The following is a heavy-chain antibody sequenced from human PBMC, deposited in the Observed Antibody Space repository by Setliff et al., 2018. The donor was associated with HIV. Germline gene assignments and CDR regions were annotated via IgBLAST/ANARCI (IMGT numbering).Heavy chain of an antibody. D-gene: IGHD1-26*01. Sequence: ASVKVSCKASGYSLSTYAISWVRQAPGQGLEWMGWIDSNNGNRNFAQKFRGRVTMTTDISTSTGYMELRSLRSDDTAVYFCARGSFDPYNGSFQHFDYWGQGTLVTVSS. V-gene: IGHV1-18*01. CDR3: ARGSFDPYNGSFQHFDY. CDR2: IDSNNGNR. CDR1: GYSLSTYA. J-gene: IGHJ4*02.